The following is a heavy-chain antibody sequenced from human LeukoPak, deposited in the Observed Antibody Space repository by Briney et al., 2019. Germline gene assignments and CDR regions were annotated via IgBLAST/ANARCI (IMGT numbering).Heavy chain of an antibody. CDR2: ISSSSSYI. CDR1: GFTFSTYS. D-gene: IGHD3-22*01. V-gene: IGHV3-21*01. J-gene: IGHJ4*02. CDR3: ARDDNSGYYLGASDY. Sequence: GGSLRLSCAASGFTFSTYSMNWVRRAPGKGLEWVSSISSSSSYIYYGDSVKGRFTISRDNAKNSLFLQMNSLRAEDTAVYYCARDDNSGYYLGASDYWGQGTLVTASS.